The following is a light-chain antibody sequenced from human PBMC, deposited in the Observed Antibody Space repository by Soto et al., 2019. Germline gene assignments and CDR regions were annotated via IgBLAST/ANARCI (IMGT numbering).Light chain of an antibody. CDR3: QHYNSYSEA. V-gene: IGKV1-5*01. J-gene: IGKJ1*01. CDR1: QTISSW. CDR2: AAS. Sequence: DIQMTQSPSTLSGSVGDRVTITCRASQTISSWLAWYQQKPGKAPKLLIYAASSLQSGVPSRFSGSASGREFTLTISSLQPDDFATYYCQHYNSYSEAFGQGTKVDI.